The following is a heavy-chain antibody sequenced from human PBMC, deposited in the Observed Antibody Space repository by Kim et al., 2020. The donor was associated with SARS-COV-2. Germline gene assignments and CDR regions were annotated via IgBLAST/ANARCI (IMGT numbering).Heavy chain of an antibody. Sequence: GGSLRLSCAASGFAFMPTAMNLVRQSPGKGLEWVSGIGGDETTHYGDSVKGRFTISKDKFKNTLYLQMNNLRVDDTAIYYCAKDLWDYSANDHWGQGTLVTVSS. CDR1: GFAFMPTA. D-gene: IGHD2-21*01. V-gene: IGHV3-23*01. CDR2: IGGDETT. CDR3: AKDLWDYSANDH. J-gene: IGHJ4*02.